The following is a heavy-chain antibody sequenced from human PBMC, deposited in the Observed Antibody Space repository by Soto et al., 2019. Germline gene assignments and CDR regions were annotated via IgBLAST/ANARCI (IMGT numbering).Heavy chain of an antibody. D-gene: IGHD4-17*01. CDR2: IYYSGST. CDR1: GGSVNNANYF. J-gene: IGHJ6*02. Sequence: QVRLEESGPGLVKPSETLSLICSVSGGSVNNANYFWNWIRHHPENGLEWIGYIYYSGSTRYNPSFKTRATLSIDTSKNPFSLRLSSVTVADTGVYFCARDADYGGSRGGMDVWGRGTTVTVSS. CDR3: ARDADYGGSRGGMDV. V-gene: IGHV4-31*03.